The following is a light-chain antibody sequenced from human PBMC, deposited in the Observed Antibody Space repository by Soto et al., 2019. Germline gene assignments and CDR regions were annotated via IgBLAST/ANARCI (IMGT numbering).Light chain of an antibody. CDR2: DAS. CDR3: QHYNSYSEA. V-gene: IGKV3-15*01. J-gene: IGKJ1*01. CDR1: QDVTNS. Sequence: EILMTQSPATLSLSPGEGVTLSCRAAQDVTNSVAWYQQKSGQAPRLLIYDASARASGVSARFSGSGSGTEFTLTITSLQPDDFATYYCQHYNSYSEAFGQGTKVDIK.